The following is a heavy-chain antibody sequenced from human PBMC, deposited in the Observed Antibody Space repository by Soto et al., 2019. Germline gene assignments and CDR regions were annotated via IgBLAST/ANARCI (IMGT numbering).Heavy chain of an antibody. CDR1: GFTFSNYA. CDR2: ISYDGSAK. CDR3: ARDCRYDSSGTGSWFDP. D-gene: IGHD3-22*01. V-gene: IGHV3-30-3*01. J-gene: IGHJ5*02. Sequence: PGGSLRLSCAASGFTFSNYAMHWVRQAPGRGLEWVAAISYDGSAKYFADSVKGRFTISRDNSKDTLYLQVNSLRAEDTAVYYCARDCRYDSSGTGSWFDPWGQGTLVTVSS.